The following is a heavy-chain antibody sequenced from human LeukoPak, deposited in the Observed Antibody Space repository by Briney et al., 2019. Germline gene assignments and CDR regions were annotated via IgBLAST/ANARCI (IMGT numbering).Heavy chain of an antibody. D-gene: IGHD6-25*01. CDR1: GFTVSSNY. Sequence: GGSLRLSCAASGFTVSSNYMSWVRQAPGKGLEWVSVIYSGGSTYYADSVKGRFTISRDNSKNTLYLQMNSLRAGDTAVYYCARVLTARSGGYDAFDIWGRGTMVTVSS. CDR3: ARVLTARSGGYDAFDI. CDR2: IYSGGST. V-gene: IGHV3-53*01. J-gene: IGHJ3*02.